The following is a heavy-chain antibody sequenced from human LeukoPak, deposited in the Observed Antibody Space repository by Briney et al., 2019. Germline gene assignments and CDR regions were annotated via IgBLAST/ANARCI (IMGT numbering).Heavy chain of an antibody. CDR3: GRYDSSGYSHFDY. J-gene: IGHJ4*02. CDR2: ISYSGST. D-gene: IGHD3-22*01. Sequence: SETLSLTCTVSGGSISGHYWSWIRQPPGKGLEWIGYISYSGSTNYSPSLKSRVTISVDTSKNQFSLKLSSVTAADTAMYYCGRYDSSGYSHFDYWGQGSLVTVSS. V-gene: IGHV4-59*11. CDR1: GGSISGHY.